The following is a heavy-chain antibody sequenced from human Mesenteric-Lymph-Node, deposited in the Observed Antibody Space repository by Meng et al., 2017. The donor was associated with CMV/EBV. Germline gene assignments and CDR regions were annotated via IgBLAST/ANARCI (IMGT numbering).Heavy chain of an antibody. V-gene: IGHV3-53*01. Sequence: GESLKISCAASGFTVSSNYMSWVRQAPGKGLEWVSVIYSGGSTYYADSVKGRFTISRDNSKNTLYLQMNSLRAEDTAVYYCAQERVILGVTGWFDPWGQGTLVTVSS. CDR3: AQERVILGVTGWFDP. CDR2: IYSGGST. CDR1: GFTVSSNY. J-gene: IGHJ5*02. D-gene: IGHD2-8*01.